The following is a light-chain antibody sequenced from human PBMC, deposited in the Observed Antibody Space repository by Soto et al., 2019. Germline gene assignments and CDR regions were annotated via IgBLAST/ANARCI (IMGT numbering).Light chain of an antibody. CDR3: QQYDTYWT. CDR2: DAS. Sequence: DIQKTQSPSSLSASVGDRVTVTCRASQSISSYLNWYQQRPGKAPKLLIYDASSLQSGVPPRFSGSGSGTEFTLTISSLQPDDFATYYCQQYDTYWTFGQGTKVDIK. J-gene: IGKJ1*01. CDR1: QSISSY. V-gene: IGKV1-39*01.